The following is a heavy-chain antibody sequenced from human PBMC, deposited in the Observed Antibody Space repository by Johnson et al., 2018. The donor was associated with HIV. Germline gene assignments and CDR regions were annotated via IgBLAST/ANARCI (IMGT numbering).Heavy chain of an antibody. CDR1: GFTFDDYG. D-gene: IGHD2-21*02. Sequence: QVQLVESGGGLVQPGGSLRLSCAASGFTFDDYGMSWVRQAPGKGLEWVAVIPYDGYNKYYADSVRGRFTISRDNSKNTLYLQMSSLRAEDTAVYYCARDPAYCGGGWCGAFDIWGQGTMVTVSS. CDR3: ARDPAYCGGGWCGAFDI. CDR2: IPYDGYNK. V-gene: IGHV3-30*03. J-gene: IGHJ3*02.